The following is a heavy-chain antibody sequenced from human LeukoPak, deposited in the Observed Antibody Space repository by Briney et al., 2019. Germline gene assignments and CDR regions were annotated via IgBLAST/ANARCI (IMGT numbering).Heavy chain of an antibody. V-gene: IGHV3-7*01. Sequence: GGSLRLSCAASRFTFSSYWTSWVRQAPGKGLEWVANIKQDGSEKYYVDSVKGRFTISRDNAKNSLYLKMNSLRAEDTAVYYCARHRSDFWSGYHDYWGQGTLVTVSS. CDR2: IKQDGSEK. J-gene: IGHJ4*02. D-gene: IGHD3-3*01. CDR1: RFTFSSYW. CDR3: ARHRSDFWSGYHDY.